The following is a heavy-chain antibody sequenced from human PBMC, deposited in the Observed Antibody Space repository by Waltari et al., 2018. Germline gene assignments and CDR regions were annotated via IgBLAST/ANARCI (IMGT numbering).Heavy chain of an antibody. CDR2: IWYDGSNK. J-gene: IGHJ4*02. V-gene: IGHV3-33*01. CDR1: GFTFSSYG. CDR3: ARSSLDY. Sequence: QVQLVESGGGVVQPGRSLRLSCAASGFTFSSYGMHWVRQAPGKGLEWVAVIWYDGSNKDYADSVKGRFTISRDNSKNTLYLQMNSLRAEDTAVYYCARSSLDYWGQGTLVTVSS.